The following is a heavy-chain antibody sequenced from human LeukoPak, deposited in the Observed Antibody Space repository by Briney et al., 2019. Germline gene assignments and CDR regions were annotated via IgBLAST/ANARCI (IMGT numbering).Heavy chain of an antibody. J-gene: IGHJ6*02. CDR1: GYSFTSYW. V-gene: IGHV5-51*01. Sequence: PGESLKISCKGSGYSFTSYWIGWVRQMPGKGLEWMGIIYPGDSDTRYSPSFQGQVTISADKSISTAYLQWSSLKASDTAMYYCARHGLLSFGENTPYYYGMDVWGQGTTVTVSS. D-gene: IGHD3-10*01. CDR3: ARHGLLSFGENTPYYYGMDV. CDR2: IYPGDSDT.